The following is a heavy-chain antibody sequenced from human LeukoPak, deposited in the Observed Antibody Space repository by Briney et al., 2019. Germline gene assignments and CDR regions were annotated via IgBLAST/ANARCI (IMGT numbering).Heavy chain of an antibody. Sequence: ASVKVSCKASGYTFTGYYMHWVRQAPGQGLEWMGWINPNSGGTNYAQKFQGWVTMTRDTSISTAYMELSRLRSDDTAVYYCARDREDGSSGYYYFDYWGQGTLVTVSS. CDR2: INPNSGGT. J-gene: IGHJ4*02. D-gene: IGHD3-22*01. CDR3: ARDREDGSSGYYYFDY. CDR1: GYTFTGYY. V-gene: IGHV1-2*04.